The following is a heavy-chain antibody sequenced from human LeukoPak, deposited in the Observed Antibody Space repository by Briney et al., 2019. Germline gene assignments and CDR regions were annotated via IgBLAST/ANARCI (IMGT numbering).Heavy chain of an antibody. V-gene: IGHV3-53*04. D-gene: IGHD6-19*01. J-gene: IGHJ4*02. CDR2: IYGDGGT. CDR1: GFSVSTTY. CDR3: ARVGVGTVAGNYFDD. Sequence: GGSLRLSCSASGFSVSTTYMTWVRQAPGKGLEWVSLIYGDGGTFYADSVKGRFTISRHNSGNTLSLQMNNLRSEDTAVYYCARVGVGTVAGNYFDDWGQGTLVTVSS.